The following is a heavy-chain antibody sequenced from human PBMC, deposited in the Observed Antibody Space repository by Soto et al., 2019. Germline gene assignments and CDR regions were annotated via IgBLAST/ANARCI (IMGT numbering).Heavy chain of an antibody. CDR2: IYYSGST. D-gene: IGHD3-10*01. Sequence: SETLSLTCTVSGASISNSSYHWGWIRQPPGKGLEWIGSIYYSGSTYYNPSLKSRVTISVDTSKNQFSLKLSSVTAADTAVYYCASYGSGSYYVRYAFDIWGQGTMVT. CDR1: GASISNSSYH. J-gene: IGHJ3*02. V-gene: IGHV4-39*01. CDR3: ASYGSGSYYVRYAFDI.